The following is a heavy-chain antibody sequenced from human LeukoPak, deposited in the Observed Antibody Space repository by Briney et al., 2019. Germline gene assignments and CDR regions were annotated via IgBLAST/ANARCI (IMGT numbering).Heavy chain of an antibody. CDR2: IYYTGST. J-gene: IGHJ6*03. CDR1: NYSISSRTW. Sequence: PSDTLSLTCVVSNYSISSRTWWGWIRQPPGKGLEWIGNIYYTGSTTYNPSLKSRVTISVDTSKNQFSLKLSSVTAADTAVYYCASPGVGTLGGDSGYDGGRRDYYYMDVWGKGTTVTVSS. V-gene: IGHV4-28*01. CDR3: ASPGVGTLGGDSGYDGGRRDYYYMDV. D-gene: IGHD5-12*01.